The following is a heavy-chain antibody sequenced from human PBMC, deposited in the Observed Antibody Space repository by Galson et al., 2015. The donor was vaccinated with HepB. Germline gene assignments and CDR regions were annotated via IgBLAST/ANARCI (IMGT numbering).Heavy chain of an antibody. CDR2: IVVGSGNT. V-gene: IGHV1-58*01. CDR1: GFTFTSSA. CDR3: AADLPGDYDNC. D-gene: IGHD3-22*01. Sequence: SVKASCKASGFTFTSSAVQWVRQARGQRLEWIGWIVVGSGNTNYAQKFQERVTITRDMSTSTAYMELSSLRSEDTAVYYCAADLPGDYDNCWGQGTLVTVSS. J-gene: IGHJ4*02.